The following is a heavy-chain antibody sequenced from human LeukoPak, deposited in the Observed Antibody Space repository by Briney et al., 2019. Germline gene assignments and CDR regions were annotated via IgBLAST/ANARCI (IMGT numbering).Heavy chain of an antibody. D-gene: IGHD5-18*01. J-gene: IGHJ4*02. CDR1: GFTFSNYG. CDR2: ISGSGTST. V-gene: IGHV3-23*01. Sequence: GGSLRLSCAASGFTFSNYGMSGVRQAPGKGLEWVSGISGSGTSTYYVDSVKGRFTISRDNSKSTLYLQMNSLRAEDTAVYYCAKDKSHTAIVTKPAYWGRGRLVTVSS. CDR3: AKDKSHTAIVTKPAY.